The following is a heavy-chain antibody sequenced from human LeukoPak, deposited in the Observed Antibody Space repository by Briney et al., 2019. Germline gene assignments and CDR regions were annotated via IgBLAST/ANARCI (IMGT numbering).Heavy chain of an antibody. D-gene: IGHD7-27*01. CDR1: GYTFTSYG. J-gene: IGHJ3*02. Sequence: GASVKVSXKASGYTFTSYGISWVRQAPGQGLEWMGWISAYNGNTNYAQKLQGRVTMTTDTSTSTAYMELRSLRSDDTAVYYCARFLLGPHSTWYAFGIWGQGTMVTVSS. V-gene: IGHV1-18*01. CDR3: ARFLLGPHSTWYAFGI. CDR2: ISAYNGNT.